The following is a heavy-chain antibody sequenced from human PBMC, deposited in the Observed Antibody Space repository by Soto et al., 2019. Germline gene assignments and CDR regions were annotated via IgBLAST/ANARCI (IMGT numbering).Heavy chain of an antibody. CDR1: GGSISSSSYY. CDR2: IYYSGST. D-gene: IGHD3-10*01. V-gene: IGHV4-39*01. Sequence: SETLSPTCTVSGGSISSSSYYWGWIRQPPGKGLEWIGSIYYSGSTYYNPSLKSRVTISVDTSKNQFSLKLSSVTAADTAVYYCARSYGSGSYYIVYYGMDVWGQGTTVTVSS. CDR3: ARSYGSGSYYIVYYGMDV. J-gene: IGHJ6*02.